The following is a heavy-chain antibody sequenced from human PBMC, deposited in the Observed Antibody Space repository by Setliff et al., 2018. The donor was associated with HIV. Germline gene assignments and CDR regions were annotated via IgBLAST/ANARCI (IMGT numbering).Heavy chain of an antibody. D-gene: IGHD3-22*01. Sequence: GQGLEWMGGFDPEDVETVYAQKFQGRVTMTEDTSTDTAYMELSSLRSEDTAVYYCATVRRYYYDSSGQEYFQHWGQGTLVTVSS. V-gene: IGHV1-24*01. CDR2: FDPEDVET. CDR3: ATVRRYYYDSSGQEYFQH. J-gene: IGHJ1*01.